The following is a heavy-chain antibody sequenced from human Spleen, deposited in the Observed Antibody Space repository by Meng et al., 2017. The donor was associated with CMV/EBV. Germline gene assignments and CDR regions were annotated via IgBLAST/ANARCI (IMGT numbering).Heavy chain of an antibody. D-gene: IGHD2-15*01. Sequence: SVKVSCKASGDSFSKYAISWVRQAPGQGLEWMGVIIPVLETAHYAQKFQGRVTVTADKSTSTAYLELSSLRSEDTAIYYCVLEVGFDSWGQGTLVTVSS. CDR2: IIPVLETA. CDR1: GDSFSKYA. J-gene: IGHJ4*02. CDR3: VLEVGFDS. V-gene: IGHV1-69*10.